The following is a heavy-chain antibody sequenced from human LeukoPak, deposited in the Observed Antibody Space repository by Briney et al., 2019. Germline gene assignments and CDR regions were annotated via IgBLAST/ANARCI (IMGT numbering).Heavy chain of an antibody. CDR1: EFAFNTYA. V-gene: IGHV3-30-3*01. CDR2: ISHDGSSK. CDR3: ARGDQWLDY. D-gene: IGHD6-19*01. J-gene: IGHJ4*02. Sequence: GGSLRLSCAASEFAFNTYAMHWVRQAPGKGLEWVADISHDGSSKSYAEPVKGRFTISGDNSALYMHMSTLRAEDTAVYYCARGDQWLDYWGQGTLLTVSS.